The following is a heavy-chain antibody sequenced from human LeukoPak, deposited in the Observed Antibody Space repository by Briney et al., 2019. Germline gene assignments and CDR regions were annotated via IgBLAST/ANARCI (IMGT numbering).Heavy chain of an antibody. V-gene: IGHV3-23*01. CDR2: ISGSGGST. D-gene: IGHD1-26*01. CDR1: GFTFSNAW. Sequence: PGGSLRLSCAASGFTFSNAWMSWVRQAPGKGLEWVSAISGSGGSTYYADSVKGRFTISRDNSKNTLYLQMNSLRAEDTAVYYCAKHTIVGATTGYFDYWGQGTLVTVSS. CDR3: AKHTIVGATTGYFDY. J-gene: IGHJ4*02.